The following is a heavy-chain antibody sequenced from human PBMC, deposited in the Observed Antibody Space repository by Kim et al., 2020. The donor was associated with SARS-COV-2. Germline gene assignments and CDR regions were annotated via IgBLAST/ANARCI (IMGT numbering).Heavy chain of an antibody. Sequence: SETLSLTCTVSGGSISSYYWSWIRQPPGKGLEWIGYIYYSGSTNYNPSLKSRVTISVDTSKNQFSLKLSSVTAADTAVYYCARARVHSSLLAWYFDYWGQGTLVTVSS. CDR2: IYYSGST. D-gene: IGHD6-13*01. CDR1: GGSISSYY. V-gene: IGHV4-59*01. J-gene: IGHJ4*02. CDR3: ARARVHSSLLAWYFDY.